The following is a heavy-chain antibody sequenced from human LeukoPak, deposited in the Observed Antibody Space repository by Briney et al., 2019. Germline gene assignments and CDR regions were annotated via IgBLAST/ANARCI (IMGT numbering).Heavy chain of an antibody. Sequence: PGGSLRLSCAASGFIFSSYAMSWVRQAPGKGLEWVSAVSDGGDTTYYADSVKGRFTISRDNSKNTVDLEMNSLRAEDTALYYCVKEVRGKSYGDYWGQGTLVTVSS. CDR1: GFIFSSYA. V-gene: IGHV3-23*01. J-gene: IGHJ4*02. D-gene: IGHD5-18*01. CDR2: VSDGGDTT. CDR3: VKEVRGKSYGDY.